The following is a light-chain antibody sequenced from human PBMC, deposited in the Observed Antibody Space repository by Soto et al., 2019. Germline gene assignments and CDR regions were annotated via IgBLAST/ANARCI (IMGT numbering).Light chain of an antibody. J-gene: IGKJ1*01. CDR1: QSVSSY. V-gene: IGKV3-11*01. Sequence: EIVLTQSPATLSLSPGERXTLSCRASQSVSSYLAWYQQKPGQAPRLLIYDASNRATGIPARFSGSGSGTDFTLTISSLEPEXFAVXYCQQRSNWPPTFGQGTKVEIK. CDR2: DAS. CDR3: QQRSNWPPT.